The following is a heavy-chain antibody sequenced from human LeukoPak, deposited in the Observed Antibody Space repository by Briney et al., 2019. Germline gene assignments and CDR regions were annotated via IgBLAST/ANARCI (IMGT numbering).Heavy chain of an antibody. V-gene: IGHV2-70*11. CDR2: IDWDDDK. CDR1: GFSLSTSGMC. D-gene: IGHD5/OR15-5a*01. J-gene: IGHJ4*02. Sequence: SGPALVKPTQTLTLTCTFSGFSLSTSGMCVSWIRQPPGKALEWLARIDWDDDKYYSTSLKTRLTISKDTSKNRVVLTMTNMDPVDTATYYCARASTIHDLFDYWGQGTLVTVSS. CDR3: ARASTIHDLFDY.